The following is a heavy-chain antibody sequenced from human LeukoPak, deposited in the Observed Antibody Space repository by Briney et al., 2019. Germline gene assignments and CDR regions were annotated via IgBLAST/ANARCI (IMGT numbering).Heavy chain of an antibody. V-gene: IGHV4-59*01. Sequence: PSETLSLTCTVSGGSISNYYWSWIRQPPGKGLEWIGYIYYSGSTNYNPSLKSRVTISVDTSKNQFSLKLSSVTAADTAVYYCARAYYDFWSGYSYFDYWGQGTLVTVSS. CDR3: ARAYYDFWSGYSYFDY. CDR1: GGSISNYY. D-gene: IGHD3-3*01. J-gene: IGHJ4*02. CDR2: IYYSGST.